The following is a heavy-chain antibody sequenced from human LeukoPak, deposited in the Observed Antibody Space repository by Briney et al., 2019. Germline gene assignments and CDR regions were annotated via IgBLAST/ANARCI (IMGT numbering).Heavy chain of an antibody. Sequence: GGSLRLSCAASGFTFSSYSMNWVRQAPGMGLEWVAVISYDGSNKFYADSVRGRFTISRDNSKNTLFLQMNSLRPEDTAVYYCARGPDYDILADYFDYWGQGTLVTVSS. V-gene: IGHV3-30*03. CDR1: GFTFSSYS. CDR2: ISYDGSNK. D-gene: IGHD3-9*01. J-gene: IGHJ4*02. CDR3: ARGPDYDILADYFDY.